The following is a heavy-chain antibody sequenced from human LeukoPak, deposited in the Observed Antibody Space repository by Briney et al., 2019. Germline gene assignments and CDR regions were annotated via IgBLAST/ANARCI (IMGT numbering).Heavy chain of an antibody. D-gene: IGHD1-26*01. CDR2: IRFDGTNK. CDR3: AKDDFSGGYYPYNFDY. V-gene: IGHV3-30*02. J-gene: IGHJ4*02. Sequence: PGGSLRLSCAVSGFTLRSYGMHWVRQAPGKGLEWVAFIRFDGTNKYYTDSVKGRFTISRDNSKNTLFLQMNSLRAEDTAVYYCAKDDFSGGYYPYNFDYWGQGTLVTVSS. CDR1: GFTLRSYG.